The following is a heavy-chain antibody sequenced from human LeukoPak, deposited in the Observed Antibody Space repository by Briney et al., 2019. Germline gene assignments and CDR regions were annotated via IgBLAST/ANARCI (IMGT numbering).Heavy chain of an antibody. J-gene: IGHJ4*02. CDR2: INHSGST. Sequence: PSETLSLTCAVYGGSFSGYYWSWIRQPPGKGLEWIGEINHSGSTNYNPSLKSRVTISVDTSKNQFSLKLSSVTAADTAVYYCARKRSYCGGDCPNFDYWGQGTLVTVSS. V-gene: IGHV4-34*01. CDR1: GGSFSGYY. CDR3: ARKRSYCGGDCPNFDY. D-gene: IGHD2-21*02.